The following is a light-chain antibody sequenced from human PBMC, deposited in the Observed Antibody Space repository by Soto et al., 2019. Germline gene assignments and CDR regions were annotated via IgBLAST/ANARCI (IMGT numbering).Light chain of an antibody. CDR2: EVS. J-gene: IGLJ2*01. CDR1: SSDVGGYNY. V-gene: IGLV2-14*01. CDR3: SSYTSSTTVI. Sequence: QSALTQPASVSGSPGQSITISCTGTSSDVGGYNYVSWYQQHPGKAPKLMISEVSKRPSGVSNRFSGSKSGNTASLTIFGLQAEDEADYYCSSYTSSTTVIFGGGTKLTVL.